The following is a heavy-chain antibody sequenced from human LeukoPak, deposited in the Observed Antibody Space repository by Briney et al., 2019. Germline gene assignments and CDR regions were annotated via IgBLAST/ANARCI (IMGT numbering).Heavy chain of an antibody. J-gene: IGHJ3*02. D-gene: IGHD4-23*01. CDR2: ISGSSGRT. CDR3: AKRNGYDGNSGVFDI. CDR1: GFTFSIYA. Sequence: GGSLRLSCAASGFTFSIYAMSWVRQAPGKGLEGVSGISGSSGRTYYVDSVKGRFTISRDNSKNTLYLQMNSLRAEDTAVYYFAKRNGYDGNSGVFDIWGQGKMGTVSS. V-gene: IGHV3-23*01.